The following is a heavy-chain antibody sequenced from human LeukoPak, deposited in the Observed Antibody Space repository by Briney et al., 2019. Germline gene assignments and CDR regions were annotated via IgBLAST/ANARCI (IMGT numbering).Heavy chain of an antibody. J-gene: IGHJ6*04. CDR1: GGSVSSGTYY. V-gene: IGHV4-61*01. D-gene: IGHD3-9*01. CDR3: ARDNQNYDILTGFYYYGMDV. CDR2: IYYSGST. Sequence: PSETLSLTCTVSGGSVSSGTYYWSWIRQPPGKELEWIGYIYYSGSTNYNPSLKSRVTISVDTSKNQFSLRLSSVTAADTAVYYCARDNQNYDILTGFYYYGMDVWGKGTTVTVSS.